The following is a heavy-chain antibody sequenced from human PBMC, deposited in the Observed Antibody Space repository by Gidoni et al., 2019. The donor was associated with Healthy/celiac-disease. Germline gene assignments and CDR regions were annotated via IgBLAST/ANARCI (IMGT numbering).Heavy chain of an antibody. V-gene: IGHV3-30*04. CDR2: ISYDGSNK. CDR1: GFTFSSYA. D-gene: IGHD3-3*01. Sequence: QVQLRESGGGVVQPGRSLRLSCAASGFTFSSYAMHWVRQAPGEGLEWVAVISYDGSNKYYADSVKGRFTSSRDNSKNTLYLQMNSLRAEDTAVYYWAKEVIIQGGMDVWGQGTTVTVSS. J-gene: IGHJ6*02. CDR3: AKEVIIQGGMDV.